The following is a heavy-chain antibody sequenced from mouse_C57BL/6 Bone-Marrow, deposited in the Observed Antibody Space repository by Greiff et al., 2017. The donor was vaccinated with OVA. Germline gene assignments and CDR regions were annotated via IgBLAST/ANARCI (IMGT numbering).Heavy chain of an antibody. CDR2: IYPGSGST. CDR3: ARDGYYLGLGY. V-gene: IGHV1-55*01. D-gene: IGHD2-3*01. J-gene: IGHJ3*01. Sequence: VKLMESGAELVKPGASVKMSCKASGYTFTSYWITWVKQRPGQGLEWIGDIYPGSGSTNYNEKFKSKATLTVDTSSSTAYMQLSSLTSEDSAVYYCARDGYYLGLGYLGQGTLVTVSA. CDR1: GYTFTSYW.